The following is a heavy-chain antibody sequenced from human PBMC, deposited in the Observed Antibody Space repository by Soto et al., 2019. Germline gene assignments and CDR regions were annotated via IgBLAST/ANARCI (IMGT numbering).Heavy chain of an antibody. CDR2: IIPIFGTA. CDR3: AREYYYDSSGYASDAFDI. Sequence: SVKVSCKASGGTFSIYAISCVLQSPGQWLEWMGGIIPIFGTANYAQKFQGRVTITADKSTSTAYMELSSLRSEDTAVYYCAREYYYDSSGYASDAFDIWGQGTMVTVSS. CDR1: GGTFSIYA. V-gene: IGHV1-69*06. J-gene: IGHJ3*02. D-gene: IGHD3-22*01.